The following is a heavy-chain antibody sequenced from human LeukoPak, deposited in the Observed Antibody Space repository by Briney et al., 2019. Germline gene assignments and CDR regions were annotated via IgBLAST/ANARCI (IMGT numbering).Heavy chain of an antibody. J-gene: IGHJ4*02. CDR1: GFAFSSYW. Sequence: GGSLRLSCAASGFAFSSYWMHWVRQAPGKGLVWVSRINSDGRSTSYADSVRGRFTISRDNAKNTLYLQMNSLRAEDTAVYYCAIFRTGARGPGYSSGWYFFDYWGQGTLVTVSS. D-gene: IGHD6-19*01. V-gene: IGHV3-74*01. CDR3: AIFRTGARGPGYSSGWYFFDY. CDR2: INSDGRST.